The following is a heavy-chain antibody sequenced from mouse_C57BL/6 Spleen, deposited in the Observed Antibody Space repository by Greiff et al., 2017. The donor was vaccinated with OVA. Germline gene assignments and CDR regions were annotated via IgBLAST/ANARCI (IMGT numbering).Heavy chain of an antibody. D-gene: IGHD2-1*01. CDR1: GYTFTSYW. CDR2: IHPNSGST. CDR3: ATTGLRKTYGNYAMDY. J-gene: IGHJ4*01. Sequence: QVQLQQPGAELVKPGASVKLSCKASGYTFTSYWMHWVKQRPGQGLEWIGMIHPNSGSTNYNEKFKSKATLTVDKSSSTAYMQLSSLTSEDSAVYYCATTGLRKTYGNYAMDYWGQGTSVTVSS. V-gene: IGHV1-64*01.